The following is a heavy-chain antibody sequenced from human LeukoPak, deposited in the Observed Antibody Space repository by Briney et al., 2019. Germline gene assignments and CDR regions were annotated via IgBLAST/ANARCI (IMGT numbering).Heavy chain of an antibody. CDR1: GGSISSYY. D-gene: IGHD2-2*01. CDR3: AREPSSTSGVNYYYMDV. CDR2: IYYSGST. J-gene: IGHJ6*03. Sequence: SETLSLTCTVSGGSISSYYWSWIRQPPGEGLEWIGYIYYSGSTNYNPSLKSRVTISVDTSKNQFSLKLSSVTAADTAVYYCAREPSSTSGVNYYYMDVWGKGTTVTVSS. V-gene: IGHV4-59*01.